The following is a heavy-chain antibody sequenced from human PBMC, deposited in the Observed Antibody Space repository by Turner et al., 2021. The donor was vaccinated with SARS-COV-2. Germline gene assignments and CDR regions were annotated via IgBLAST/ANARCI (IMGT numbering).Heavy chain of an antibody. D-gene: IGHD2-2*01. CDR1: VFTFSSYS. V-gene: IGHV3-21*01. CDR2: ISSSSSYI. J-gene: IGHJ6*02. Sequence: EVQLVSSGGCLVKPGGSLRLSCAASVFTFSSYSMNWVRQAPGKGLEWVSSISSSSSYIYYADSVKGRFTISRDNAKNSLYLQMNSLRAEDTAVYYCARDHRPVVVPAAKRAGSYYYGMDVWGQGTTVTVSS. CDR3: ARDHRPVVVPAAKRAGSYYYGMDV.